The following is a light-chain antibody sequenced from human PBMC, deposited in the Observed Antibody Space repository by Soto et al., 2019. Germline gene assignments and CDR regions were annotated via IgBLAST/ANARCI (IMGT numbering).Light chain of an antibody. CDR2: DAS. V-gene: IGKV1-33*01. Sequence: DIQMPQSPSSLSASVGDRVTITCQASQDISNYLNWYQQKPGKAPKLLIYDASNLETGVPSRFSGSGSGTDFTFTISSLQPEDIATYYCQQYDNLPPFTFGPGTKVDIK. CDR1: QDISNY. J-gene: IGKJ3*01. CDR3: QQYDNLPPFT.